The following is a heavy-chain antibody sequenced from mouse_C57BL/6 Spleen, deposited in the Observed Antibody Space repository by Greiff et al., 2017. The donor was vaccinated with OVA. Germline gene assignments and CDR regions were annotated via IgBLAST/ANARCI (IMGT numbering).Heavy chain of an antibody. CDR3: AYYYGSSYWYFDV. CDR2: IHPNSGST. V-gene: IGHV1-64*01. CDR1: GYTFTSYW. D-gene: IGHD1-1*01. Sequence: QVQLQQPGAELVKPGASVKLSCKASGYTFTSYWMHWVKQRPGQGLEWIGMIHPNSGSTNYNEKFKSKATLTVDKSSSTAYMQLSSLTSEDSAVYYCAYYYGSSYWYFDVWGTGTTVTASS. J-gene: IGHJ1*03.